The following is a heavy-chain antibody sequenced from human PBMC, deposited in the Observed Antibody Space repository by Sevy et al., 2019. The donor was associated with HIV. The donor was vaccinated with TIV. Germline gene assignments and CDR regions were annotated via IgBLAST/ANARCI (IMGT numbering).Heavy chain of an antibody. J-gene: IGHJ3*02. CDR1: GYTFTSYD. V-gene: IGHV1-18*01. Sequence: ASVKVSCKDSGYTFTSYDLSWVRQAPGQGLEWMGWISPYSGNINYAQIVQGRVTMTTDTSTSTAYMELRSLRSDDTAVYYCARRSGPTRYGDLQWSSRREAFDIWGQGTMVTVSS. CDR3: ARRSGPTRYGDLQWSSRREAFDI. CDR2: ISPYSGNI. D-gene: IGHD3-3*01.